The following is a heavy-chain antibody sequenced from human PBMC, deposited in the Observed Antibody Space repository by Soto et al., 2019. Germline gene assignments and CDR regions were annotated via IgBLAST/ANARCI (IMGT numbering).Heavy chain of an antibody. CDR2: IYYSGST. V-gene: IGHV4-59*01. Sequence: SETLSLTCTVSGGSISSYYWSWIRQPPGKGLEWIGYIYYSGSTNYNPSLKSRVTISVDTSKNQFSLKLSSVTAADSAVYYCASLEYYDSSGYPAFDIWGQGTMVTVSS. CDR1: GGSISSYY. J-gene: IGHJ3*02. D-gene: IGHD3-22*01. CDR3: ASLEYYDSSGYPAFDI.